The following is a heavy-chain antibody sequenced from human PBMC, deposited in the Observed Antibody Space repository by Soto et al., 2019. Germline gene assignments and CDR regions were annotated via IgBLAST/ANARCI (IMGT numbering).Heavy chain of an antibody. V-gene: IGHV1-58*02. CDR1: GFTFSSSG. CDR2: IVVGSGNT. Sequence: SVKVSCKASGFTFSSSGIHWVRQARGQRLEWIGWIVVGSGNTKCSQKFQDRVTITRDTSASTAYMELSSLRSEDTAVYYCARGESVVGDYWG. CDR3: ARGESVVGDY. D-gene: IGHD2-15*01. J-gene: IGHJ4*01.